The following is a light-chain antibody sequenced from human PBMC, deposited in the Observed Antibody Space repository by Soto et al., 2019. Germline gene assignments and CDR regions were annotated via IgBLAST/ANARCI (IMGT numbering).Light chain of an antibody. CDR3: QQRDDLYT. CDR1: QSVTNY. Sequence: EIVLTQSPATLSLSPGERATLSCRASQSVTNYVAWYQQKPGQAPRLLIYDASNRATGIPARFSGSGSGTDFTLTISSLEPEDFGVYYCQQRDDLYTFGQRTKLEIK. V-gene: IGKV3-11*01. CDR2: DAS. J-gene: IGKJ2*01.